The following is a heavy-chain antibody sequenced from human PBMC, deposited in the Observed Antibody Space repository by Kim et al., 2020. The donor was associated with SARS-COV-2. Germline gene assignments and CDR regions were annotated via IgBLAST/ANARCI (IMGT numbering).Heavy chain of an antibody. CDR1: GYTFTGYY. J-gene: IGHJ5*02. CDR3: ARDRIAAAGARRGPNWFDP. Sequence: ASVKVSCKASGYTFTGYYMHWVRQAPGQGLEWMGWINPNSGGTNYAQKFQGRVTMTRDTSISTAYMELSRLRSDDTAMYYCARDRIAAAGARRGPNWFDPWGQGTLVTVSS. V-gene: IGHV1-2*02. D-gene: IGHD6-13*01. CDR2: INPNSGGT.